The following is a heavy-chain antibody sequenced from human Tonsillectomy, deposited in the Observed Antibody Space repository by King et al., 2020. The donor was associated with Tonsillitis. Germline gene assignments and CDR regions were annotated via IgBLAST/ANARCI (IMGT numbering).Heavy chain of an antibody. CDR3: AKDRYGSGSYLDY. J-gene: IGHJ4*02. V-gene: IGHV3-30*18. CDR2: ISYDGSNT. CDR1: GFTFSSYG. D-gene: IGHD3-10*01. Sequence: VQLVESGGGVVQPGRSLRLSCAASGFTFSSYGMHWVRQAPGKGLEWVAVISYDGSNTYDADSVKGRFTISRDNSKITLYLQMNSLRAEDTAVYYCAKDRYGSGSYLDYWGQGTLVTVSS.